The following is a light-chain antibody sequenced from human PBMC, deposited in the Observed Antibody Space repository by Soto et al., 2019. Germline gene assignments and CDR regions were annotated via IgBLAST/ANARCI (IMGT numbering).Light chain of an antibody. CDR3: QQYGSSLFT. J-gene: IGKJ3*01. V-gene: IGKV3-20*01. Sequence: EIVLTQSPGTLSLSPGERATLSCRASQSVSSSYLAWYQQKPGQAPRLLIYGASSRATGIPDRFSGSGSGTGFTLTISRLEPEDFAVYYCQQYGSSLFTFGPGTKVD. CDR2: GAS. CDR1: QSVSSSY.